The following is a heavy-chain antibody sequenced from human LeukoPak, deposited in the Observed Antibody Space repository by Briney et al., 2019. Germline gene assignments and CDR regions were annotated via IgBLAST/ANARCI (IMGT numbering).Heavy chain of an antibody. CDR1: ELTFSSYW. CDR2: FKSDGNT. J-gene: IGHJ1*01. Sequence: PGGPLRLSCAASELTFSSYWMHWVRKAPGKGLVWFSRFKSDGNTNYADSVKGRFTISRDNAKNTVSLQMNSLRAEDTGVYYCARAPSESGGYYPEYFRHWGQGTLVTVSS. D-gene: IGHD3-22*01. CDR3: ARAPSESGGYYPEYFRH. V-gene: IGHV3-74*01.